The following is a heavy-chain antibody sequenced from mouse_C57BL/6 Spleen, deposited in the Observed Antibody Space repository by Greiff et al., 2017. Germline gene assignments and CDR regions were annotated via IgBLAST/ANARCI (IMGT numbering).Heavy chain of an antibody. D-gene: IGHD1-1*01. CDR2: FYPGSGSI. Sequence: VKLMESGAELVKPGASVKLSCKASGYTFTEYTIHWVKQRSGQGLEWIGWFYPGSGSIKYNEKFKAKATLTADKSSSTVYMELSRLTSEDSAVYIFARHEEYYGSSLFDYRGQGTTLTDSS. J-gene: IGHJ2*01. CDR3: ARHEEYYGSSLFDY. CDR1: GYTFTEYT. V-gene: IGHV1-62-2*01.